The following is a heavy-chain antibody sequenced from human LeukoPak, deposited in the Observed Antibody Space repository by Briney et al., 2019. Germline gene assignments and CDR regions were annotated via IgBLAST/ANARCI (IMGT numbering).Heavy chain of an antibody. Sequence: SQTLSLTCAISGDSVSSNSATWTWIRQSPSRGLEWLGRTYYKSKWYNDYAVSVKSRITINSDTSKNQFSLQLSSVTPDDTAVYYCARVSSLWSPRDAFDIWGQGTVVTVSS. CDR2: TYYKSKWYN. V-gene: IGHV6-1*01. CDR1: GDSVSSNSAT. D-gene: IGHD3-10*01. CDR3: ARVSSLWSPRDAFDI. J-gene: IGHJ3*02.